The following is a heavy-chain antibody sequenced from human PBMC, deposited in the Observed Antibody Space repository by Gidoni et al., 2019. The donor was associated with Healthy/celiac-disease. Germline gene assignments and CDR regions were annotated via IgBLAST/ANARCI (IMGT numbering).Heavy chain of an antibody. D-gene: IGHD3-10*01. V-gene: IGHV1-2*02. Sequence: QVQLVQSGAAVKKPGASVKVSCKASGYTFTGYSMHWVRQAPGQGLGWMGWINPNSGGTNYAQKFQGRVTMTRDTSISTAYMELSRLRSDDTAVYYCARANIRGGAADYYYGMDVWGQGTTVTVSS. J-gene: IGHJ6*02. CDR3: ARANIRGGAADYYYGMDV. CDR1: GYTFTGYS. CDR2: INPNSGGT.